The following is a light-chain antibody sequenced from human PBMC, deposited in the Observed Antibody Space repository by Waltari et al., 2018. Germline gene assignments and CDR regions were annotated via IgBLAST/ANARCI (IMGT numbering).Light chain of an antibody. V-gene: IGKV3-11*01. CDR2: DAS. CDR3: QQPYSWPLT. Sequence: IVLTQSPATLSLSPGERATLSCSASQSISNYLAWYQQKPCQAPRLLISDASIRATSIPTSVSGRGSVTDFALTISSLEPEDFAVYYCQQPYSWPLTFGGGTKGEIK. J-gene: IGKJ4*01. CDR1: QSISNY.